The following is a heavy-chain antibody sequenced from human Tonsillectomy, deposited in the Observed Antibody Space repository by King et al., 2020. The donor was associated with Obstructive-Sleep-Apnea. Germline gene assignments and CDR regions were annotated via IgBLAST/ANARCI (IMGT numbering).Heavy chain of an antibody. CDR2: INPNSGGT. D-gene: IGHD4-23*01. J-gene: IGHJ1*01. V-gene: IGHV1-2*04. CDR1: GYTFTGYY. CDR3: ARSLYGGNSVAQYFQH. Sequence: VQLVQSGAEVKKPGASVKVSCKASGYTFTGYYMHWVRQAPGQGLEWMGWINPNSGGTNHAQKFQGSVTMTRDTSISTAYMELSRLRSDDTAVYYCARSLYGGNSVAQYFQHWGQGTLVTVSS.